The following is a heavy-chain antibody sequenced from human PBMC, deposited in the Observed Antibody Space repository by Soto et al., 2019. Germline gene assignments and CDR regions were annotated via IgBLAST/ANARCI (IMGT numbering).Heavy chain of an antibody. CDR2: IYYSGST. J-gene: IGHJ5*02. D-gene: IGHD2-2*01. CDR3: ARQDNIVVVPAASFHKWFDP. V-gene: IGHV4-59*08. Sequence: SETLSLTCTVSGGSISSYYWSWIRQPPGKGLEWIGYIYYSGSTNYNPSLKSRVTISVDTSKNQFSLKLSSVTAADTAVYYCARQDNIVVVPAASFHKWFDPWGQGTLVTVSS. CDR1: GGSISSYY.